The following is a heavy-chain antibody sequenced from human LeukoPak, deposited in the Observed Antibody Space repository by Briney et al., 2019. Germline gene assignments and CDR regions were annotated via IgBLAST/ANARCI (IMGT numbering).Heavy chain of an antibody. V-gene: IGHV4-59*08. Sequence: SETLSLICTVSGGSINNYYWSWFRQPPGKGLEWIAYIHSTGRINYNPSLKSRSTISIDTSVNQFSLKVSSVTAADTAVYYCARHGSETSSPLDYWGQGTLVTVSS. CDR3: ARHGSETSSPLDY. CDR2: IHSTGRI. CDR1: GGSINNYY. J-gene: IGHJ4*02.